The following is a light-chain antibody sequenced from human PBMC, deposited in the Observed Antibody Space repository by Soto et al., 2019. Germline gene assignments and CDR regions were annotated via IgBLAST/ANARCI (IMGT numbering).Light chain of an antibody. CDR3: QQYGSSPT. CDR2: GAS. V-gene: IGKV3-20*01. Sequence: EIVLTQSPGTLSLSPGERGTLSCRASQSVSSRYFAWYHQKPGQAPRLLTYGASSRATGITDRFSGSGSGTEFTLTISRLEPEDFAVYYCQQYGSSPTFGQGTKVEIK. CDR1: QSVSSRY. J-gene: IGKJ1*01.